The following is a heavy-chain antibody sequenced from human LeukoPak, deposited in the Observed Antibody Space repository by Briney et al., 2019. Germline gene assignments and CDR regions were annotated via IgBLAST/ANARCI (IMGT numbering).Heavy chain of an antibody. CDR1: GFTFSDYY. Sequence: GGSLRHSCAASGFTFSDYYMSWIRQAPGKGLEWVSYISSSGSTIYYADSVKGRFTISRDNAKNSLYLQMNSLRAEDTAAYYCARGTTVTSYYFDYWGQGTLVTVSS. CDR3: ARGTTVTSYYFDY. V-gene: IGHV3-11*01. CDR2: ISSSGSTI. J-gene: IGHJ4*02. D-gene: IGHD4-17*01.